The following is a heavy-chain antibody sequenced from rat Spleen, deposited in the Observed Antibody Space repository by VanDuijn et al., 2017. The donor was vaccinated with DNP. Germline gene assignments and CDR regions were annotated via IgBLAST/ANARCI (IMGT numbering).Heavy chain of an antibody. CDR2: IWNTGGT. J-gene: IGHJ4*01. V-gene: IGHV2-41*01. CDR3: ARGYLERSFYVMDA. Sequence: QVQLKESGPGLVQPSQTLSLTCTVSGLSLTSYNVHWVRQPPGKGLEWMGVIWNTGGTQYNSALKSRLSISKDTSKSQVFLKMNSLQNEEPATYYCARGYLERSFYVMDAWGQGASVTVSS. CDR1: GLSLTSYN. D-gene: IGHD1-3*01.